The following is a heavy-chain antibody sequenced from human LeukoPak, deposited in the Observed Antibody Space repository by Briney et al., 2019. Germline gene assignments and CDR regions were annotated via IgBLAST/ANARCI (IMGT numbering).Heavy chain of an antibody. Sequence: SETLSLTCTVSGGSISSYYWSWIRQPPGKGLGWIGYIYYSGSTNYNPSPKSRVTISVDTSKNRFSLKLSSVTAADTAVYYCARDRSEGYYFDYWGQGTLVTVSS. CDR3: ARDRSEGYYFDY. CDR2: IYYSGST. V-gene: IGHV4-59*01. J-gene: IGHJ4*02. CDR1: GGSISSYY.